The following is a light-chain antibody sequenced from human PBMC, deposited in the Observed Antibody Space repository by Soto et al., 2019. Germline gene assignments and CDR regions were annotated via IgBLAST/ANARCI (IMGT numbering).Light chain of an antibody. CDR2: EVS. CDR1: SSDVGGYDY. Sequence: QSALTQPASVSGSPGQSITISCTGTSSDVGGYDYVSWYQLHPGKAPKLMVFEVSNRPSGVPDRFSGSKSGNTASLTVSGLQAADEADYFCKSYAGSNTYVFGSGTRSPS. CDR3: KSYAGSNTYV. V-gene: IGLV2-8*01. J-gene: IGLJ1*01.